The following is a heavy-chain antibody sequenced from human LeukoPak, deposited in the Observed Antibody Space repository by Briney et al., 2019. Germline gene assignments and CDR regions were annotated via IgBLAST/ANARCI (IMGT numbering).Heavy chain of an antibody. J-gene: IGHJ4*02. D-gene: IGHD2-15*01. CDR2: ISGGGGST. CDR3: AKDRYCGGGTCYWSYFDY. V-gene: IGHV3-23*01. CDR1: GFTFRTYA. Sequence: GGSLRLSCAASGFTFRTYAMTWVRQAPGKGLEWVSAISGGGGSTYYADSVKGRFTISRDNSKNTLYLKMNTLRAEDTAVYYCAKDRYCGGGTCYWSYFDYWGEGTLVTVSS.